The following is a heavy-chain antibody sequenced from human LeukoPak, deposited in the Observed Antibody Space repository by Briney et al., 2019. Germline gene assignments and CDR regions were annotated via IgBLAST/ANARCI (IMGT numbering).Heavy chain of an antibody. CDR3: ARPLGVVAAYDY. J-gene: IGHJ4*02. CDR1: GFTCSSYE. D-gene: IGHD2-15*01. CDR2: ISSSGSTI. V-gene: IGHV3-48*03. Sequence: GGSLRLSCAASGFTCSSYEMNWVRQAPGKGLEWVSYISSSGSTIYYADSVKVRFTISRDNAKNSLYLQMNSLRAEDTAVYYCARPLGVVAAYDYWGQGTLVTVSS.